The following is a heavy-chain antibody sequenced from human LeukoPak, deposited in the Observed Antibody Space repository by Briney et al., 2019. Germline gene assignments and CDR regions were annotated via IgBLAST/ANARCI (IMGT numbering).Heavy chain of an antibody. V-gene: IGHV7-4-1*02. CDR3: ASFGAHSFDY. CDR1: GYSFTSYA. Sequence: ASVKVSCKTSGYSFTSYAMNWVRQAPGQGLEFMGWINTGTGNPTYAQGFTGRFVFSLDTSVSTAYLQLSTLKPEDTAVYYCASFGAHSFDYWGQGTLVTVSS. CDR2: INTGTGNP. D-gene: IGHD3-10*01. J-gene: IGHJ4*02.